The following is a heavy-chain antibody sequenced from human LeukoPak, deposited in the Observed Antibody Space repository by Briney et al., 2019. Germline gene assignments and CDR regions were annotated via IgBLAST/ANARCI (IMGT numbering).Heavy chain of an antibody. V-gene: IGHV4-61*02. CDR1: GGSLSSENNY. CDR3: ARSTVIRGVIFYYFAY. J-gene: IGHJ4*02. CDR2: VYTSGST. Sequence: PSQTLSLTCTVSGGSLSSENNYWNWIRQPAGKGLEWIGRVYTSGSTTYNPSLKSRVTISIDTSKNQFSLNLTSATAADTAVYYCARSTVIRGVIFYYFAYWGQGTLVTVSS. D-gene: IGHD3-10*01.